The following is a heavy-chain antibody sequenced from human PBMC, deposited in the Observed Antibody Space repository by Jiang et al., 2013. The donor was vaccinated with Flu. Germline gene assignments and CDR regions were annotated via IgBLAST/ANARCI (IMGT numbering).Heavy chain of an antibody. Sequence: GAEVKKPGASVKVSCKASGYTFTSYDINWVRQATGQGLEWMGWMNPNSGNTGYAQKFQGRVTMTRNTSISTAYMELSSLRSEDTAVYYCARGSLPYYDFWSGYYNWFDPWGQGTLVTVSS. D-gene: IGHD3-3*01. CDR3: ARGSLPYYDFWSGYYNWFDP. CDR2: MNPNSGNT. CDR1: GYTFTSYD. J-gene: IGHJ5*02. V-gene: IGHV1-8*01.